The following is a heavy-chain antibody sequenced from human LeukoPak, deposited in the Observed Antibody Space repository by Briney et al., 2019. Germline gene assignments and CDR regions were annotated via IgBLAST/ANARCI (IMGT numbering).Heavy chain of an antibody. CDR2: IYYSEST. CDR3: ARGRWLQLPSD. Sequence: SETLSLTCTVSGGSISSYYWSWIRQPPGKGLEWIGYIYYSESTNYNPSLKSRVTISVDTSKNQFSLKLSSVTAADTAVYYCARGRWLQLPSDWGQGTLVTVSS. V-gene: IGHV4-59*01. J-gene: IGHJ4*02. D-gene: IGHD5-24*01. CDR1: GGSISSYY.